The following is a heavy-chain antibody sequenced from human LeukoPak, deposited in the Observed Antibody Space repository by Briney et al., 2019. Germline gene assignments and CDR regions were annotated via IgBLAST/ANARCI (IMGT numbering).Heavy chain of an antibody. CDR2: INSDGSST. D-gene: IGHD3-10*01. J-gene: IGHJ4*02. V-gene: IGHV3-74*01. CDR3: AGDWLVPFDY. Sequence: GGSLRLSCAASGFTFSSYWMHWVRQAPGKGLGGVSRINSDGSSTSYADSLKCRFTISRDNAKNTLYLQMNSLRAEDTAVYYCAGDWLVPFDYWGQGTLVTVSS. CDR1: GFTFSSYW.